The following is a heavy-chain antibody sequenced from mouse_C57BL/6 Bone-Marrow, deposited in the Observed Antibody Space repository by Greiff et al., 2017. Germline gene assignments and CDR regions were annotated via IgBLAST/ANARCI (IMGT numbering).Heavy chain of an antibody. Sequence: EVKLMESGGGLVQPGGSLKLSCAASGFTFSDYGMAWVRQAPRKGPEWVAFISNLAYSIYYADTVTGRFTISRENAKNTLYLEMSSLRSEDTAMYYCARLRDYYGSSYGYFDVWGTGTTVTVSS. CDR3: ARLRDYYGSSYGYFDV. D-gene: IGHD1-1*01. J-gene: IGHJ1*03. V-gene: IGHV5-15*01. CDR1: GFTFSDYG. CDR2: ISNLAYSI.